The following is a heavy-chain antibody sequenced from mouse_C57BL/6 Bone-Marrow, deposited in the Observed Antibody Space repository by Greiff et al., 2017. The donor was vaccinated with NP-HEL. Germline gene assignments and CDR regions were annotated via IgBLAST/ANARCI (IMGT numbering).Heavy chain of an antibody. V-gene: IGHV1-81*01. D-gene: IGHD2-3*01. CDR1: GYTFTSYG. CDR3: ARDGYSLFDY. J-gene: IGHJ2*01. CDR2: IYPGSGST. Sequence: QVQLQQSGAELARPGASVKLSCKASGYTFTSYGISWVKQRTGQGLEWIGDIYPGSGSTNYNEKFKSKATLTVDTSSSTAYMQLSSLTSEDSAVYYCARDGYSLFDYWGQGTTLTVSS.